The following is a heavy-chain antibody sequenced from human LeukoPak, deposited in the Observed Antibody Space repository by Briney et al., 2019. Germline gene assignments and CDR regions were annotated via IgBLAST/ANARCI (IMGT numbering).Heavy chain of an antibody. CDR3: ARDSRGGGPDFDY. V-gene: IGHV4-59*01. J-gene: IGHJ4*02. CDR1: GDSISRYW. D-gene: IGHD3-16*01. CDR2: IYYSGTVT. Sequence: SETLSLTCTVSGDSISRYWWAWIRQPPGKGLEWIGYIYYSGTVTNYNPSFKSRVTISIDTSRNQFSLKLSSVTAADTAVYYCARDSRGGGPDFDYWGQGTLVTVSS.